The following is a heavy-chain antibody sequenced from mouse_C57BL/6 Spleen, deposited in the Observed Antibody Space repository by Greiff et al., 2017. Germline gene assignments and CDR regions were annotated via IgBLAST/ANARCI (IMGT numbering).Heavy chain of an antibody. CDR2: IDPETGGT. D-gene: IGHD3-3*01. Sequence: QVQLQQSGAELVRPGASVTLSCKASGYTFTDYEMHWVKQTPVHGLEWIGAIDPETGGTAYNQKFKGKAILTADKSSSTAYMELRSLTSEDSAVYYCTRGVLLRDDYFDYWGQGTTLTVSS. V-gene: IGHV1-15*01. CDR1: GYTFTDYE. CDR3: TRGVLLRDDYFDY. J-gene: IGHJ2*01.